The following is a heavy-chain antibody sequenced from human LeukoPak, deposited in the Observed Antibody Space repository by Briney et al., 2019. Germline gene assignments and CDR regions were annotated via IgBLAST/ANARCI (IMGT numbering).Heavy chain of an antibody. CDR3: ARDQYDTWSRRGNFDS. J-gene: IGHJ4*02. Sequence: GGSLTLSCAASGFTFSTYWMHWVRQAPGKGLVWVSRINSDGSSTSYADSVKGRFTISRDNTKNSLYLQMNSLRAEDTAVFYCARDQYDTWSRRGNFDSWGQGTLVIVSS. CDR1: GFTFSTYW. V-gene: IGHV3-74*01. CDR2: INSDGSST. D-gene: IGHD3/OR15-3a*01.